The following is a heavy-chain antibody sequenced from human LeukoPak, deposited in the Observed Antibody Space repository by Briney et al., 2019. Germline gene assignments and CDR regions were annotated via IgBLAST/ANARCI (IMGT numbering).Heavy chain of an antibody. J-gene: IGHJ4*02. D-gene: IGHD4-17*01. V-gene: IGHV3-74*01. Sequence: TGGSLRLSCAASGFTFSSYAMSWVRQAPGKGLVWVSRMNSDGSIINYADSVKGRFTISRDNAKNTLYLQMNSLRVEDTAVYYCARAGDYRFDYWGQGILVTVSS. CDR1: GFTFSSYA. CDR2: MNSDGSII. CDR3: ARAGDYRFDY.